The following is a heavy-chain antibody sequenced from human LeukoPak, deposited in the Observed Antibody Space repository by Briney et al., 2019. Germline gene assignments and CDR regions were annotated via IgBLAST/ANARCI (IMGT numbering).Heavy chain of an antibody. V-gene: IGHV1-18*01. CDR3: ARDSSSWPRYYYYYGMDV. CDR2: ISAYNGNT. D-gene: IGHD6-13*01. J-gene: IGHJ6*02. CDR1: GYTLTSYG. Sequence: GASVKVSCKASGYTLTSYGISWVRQAPGQGLEWMGWISAYNGNTNYAQKLQGRVTMTTDTSTSTAYMELRSLRSDDTAVYYCARDSSSWPRYYYYYGMDVWGQGTTVTVSS.